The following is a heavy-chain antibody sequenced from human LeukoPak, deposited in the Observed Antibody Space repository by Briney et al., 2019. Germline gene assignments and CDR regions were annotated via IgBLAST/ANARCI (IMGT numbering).Heavy chain of an antibody. CDR2: IWYDGSNK. CDR1: GFTFSSYW. D-gene: IGHD3-10*01. V-gene: IGHV3-33*08. Sequence: GGSLRLSCAASGFTFSSYWMSWVRQAPGKGLEWVAVIWYDGSNKYYADSVKGRFTISRDNSKNTLYLQMNSLRAEDTAVYYCARGLPGYEFGLRGALFDHWGQGTLVTVSS. J-gene: IGHJ4*02. CDR3: ARGLPGYEFGLRGALFDH.